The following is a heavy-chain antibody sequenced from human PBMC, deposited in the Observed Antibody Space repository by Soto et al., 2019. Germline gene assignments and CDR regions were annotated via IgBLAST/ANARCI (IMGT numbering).Heavy chain of an antibody. J-gene: IGHJ4*02. CDR3: AGAPKLYYFDF. CDR2: IHYSGTT. CDR1: GDAISSGARS. D-gene: IGHD4-17*01. V-gene: IGHV4-31*03. Sequence: QVQLQESGPGLVKPSETLSLTCTVSGDAISSGARSWSWIRQHPGRGLEWIGSIHYSGTTYYNPSLISRISISLVTSQNQFSLTLSSVTAADTAVYWCAGAPKLYYFDFWGQGPLVTVSS.